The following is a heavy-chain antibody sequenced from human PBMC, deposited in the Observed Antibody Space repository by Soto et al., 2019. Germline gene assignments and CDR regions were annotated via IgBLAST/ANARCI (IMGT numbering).Heavy chain of an antibody. Sequence: ASVKVSCKASGYTFTSYAMHWVRQAPGQRLEWMGWINAGNGNTKYSQKFQGRVTITRDTSASTAYMELSSLRSEDTAVYYCARDQVSSGWYIGSLDAFDIWGQGTMGT. V-gene: IGHV1-3*01. CDR3: ARDQVSSGWYIGSLDAFDI. J-gene: IGHJ3*02. CDR2: INAGNGNT. D-gene: IGHD6-19*01. CDR1: GYTFTSYA.